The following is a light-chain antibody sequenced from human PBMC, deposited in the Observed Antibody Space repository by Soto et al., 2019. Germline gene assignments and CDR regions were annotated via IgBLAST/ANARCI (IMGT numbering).Light chain of an antibody. Sequence: EVVLTQSPVTLSLSPGERATLSCRASQSFRGLLAWYQQKPGQAPRLLTYGASSRATGIPDRFSGSGSRTDFTLTISRLEPEDYAVYYCQQYGSSMYTFGQGTKLEIK. CDR1: QSFRGL. V-gene: IGKV3-20*01. CDR2: GAS. J-gene: IGKJ2*01. CDR3: QQYGSSMYT.